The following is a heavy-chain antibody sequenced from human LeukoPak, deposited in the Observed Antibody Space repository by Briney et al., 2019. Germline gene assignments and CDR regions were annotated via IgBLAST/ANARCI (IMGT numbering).Heavy chain of an antibody. V-gene: IGHV3-49*04. Sequence: GGSLRLSCAASGFTFSSYEMNWVRQAPGKGLEWVGFIRSKAYGGTTEYAASVKGRFTISRDDSKSIAYLQMNSLKTEDTAVYYCTSDSGSYDWGQGTLVTVSS. D-gene: IGHD3-10*01. J-gene: IGHJ4*02. CDR2: IRSKAYGGTT. CDR3: TSDSGSYD. CDR1: GFTFSSYE.